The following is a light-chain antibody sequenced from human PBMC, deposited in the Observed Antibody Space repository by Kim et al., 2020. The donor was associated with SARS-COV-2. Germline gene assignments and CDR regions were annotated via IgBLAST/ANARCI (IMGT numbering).Light chain of an antibody. V-gene: IGLV3-1*01. CDR1: NLGDKY. Sequence: SYELTQPPSVSVSPGQTASITCSGANLGDKYACWYQQKPGQSPVQVIYQDSKRPSGIPERFSGSNSGNTATLTISGTQAMDEADYYCQAWDSSTVVFGGGTQLTVL. CDR3: QAWDSSTVV. CDR2: QDS. J-gene: IGLJ2*01.